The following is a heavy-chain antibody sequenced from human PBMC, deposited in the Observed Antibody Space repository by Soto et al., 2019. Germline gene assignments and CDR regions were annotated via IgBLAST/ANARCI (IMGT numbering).Heavy chain of an antibody. CDR3: SEVGGRRGGGYFDL. CDR1: GFTFSSYS. J-gene: IGHJ2*01. D-gene: IGHD3-16*01. Sequence: EVQLVESGGGLVKPGGSLRLSCAASGFTFSSYSMNWVRQAPGKGLEWVSSISSSSSNIYYADAVKGRFTMSRDNAKNLGVLQMISLGAEEAAVYYLSEVGGRRGGGYFDLWGRGTLVTVSS. V-gene: IGHV3-21*06. CDR2: ISSSSSNI.